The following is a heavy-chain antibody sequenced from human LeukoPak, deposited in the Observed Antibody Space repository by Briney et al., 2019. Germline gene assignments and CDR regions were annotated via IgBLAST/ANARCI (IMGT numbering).Heavy chain of an antibody. CDR2: INPNSGGT. Sequence: ASVKVSCKASGYTFTGYYMHWVRQAPGQGLEWMGWINPNSGGTNYAQKFQGRVTMTRDTSISTAYMELSRLRSDDTAVYYCASASQWGEAELGSYFDYWGQGTLVTVSS. CDR3: ASASQWGEAELGSYFDY. V-gene: IGHV1-2*02. J-gene: IGHJ4*02. D-gene: IGHD3-16*01. CDR1: GYTFTGYY.